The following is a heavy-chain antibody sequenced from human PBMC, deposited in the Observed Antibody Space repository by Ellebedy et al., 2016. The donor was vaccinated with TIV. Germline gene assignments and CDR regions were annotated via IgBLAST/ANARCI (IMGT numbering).Heavy chain of an antibody. Sequence: SETLSLTCTVSGGSISSSSYYWSWIRQPPGKGLEWIGYIYYSGSTNYNPSLKSRVTISVDTSKNQFSLKLSSVTAADTAVYYCTRGGTSYSDYWGQGTLVTVSS. D-gene: IGHD1-1*01. CDR1: GGSISSSSYY. V-gene: IGHV4-61*01. CDR3: TRGGTSYSDY. CDR2: IYYSGST. J-gene: IGHJ4*02.